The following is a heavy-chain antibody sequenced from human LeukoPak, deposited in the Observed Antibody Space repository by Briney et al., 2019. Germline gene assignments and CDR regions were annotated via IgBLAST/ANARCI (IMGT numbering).Heavy chain of an antibody. Sequence: TGGSLRLSCAASGFTFSNYAMSWVRQAPGKGLEWVSAISGSGGSTYYADSVKGRFTISRDNSKNTLSLQMNSLTAEDTAVYYCAKHLWRDLLFFGEGYYFGYWGQGTLVTVSS. D-gene: IGHD3-10*01. CDR3: AKHLWRDLLFFGEGYYFGY. CDR2: ISGSGGST. J-gene: IGHJ4*02. V-gene: IGHV3-23*01. CDR1: GFTFSNYA.